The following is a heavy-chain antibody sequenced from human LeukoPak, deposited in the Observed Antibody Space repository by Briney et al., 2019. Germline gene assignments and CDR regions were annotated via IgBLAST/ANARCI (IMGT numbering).Heavy chain of an antibody. CDR3: VKDGGIYPAWYFDC. D-gene: IGHD1-26*01. Sequence: PGGSLRLSCAASGLPFSTYAMTWVRQAPGKGLEWVSTLSDTSSMIYYADSVKGRFTISRDNSKNTVYLQMNSLRVDDTAVYYCVKDGGIYPAWYFDCWGQGTLVTVSS. CDR1: GLPFSTYA. CDR2: LSDTSSMI. J-gene: IGHJ4*02. V-gene: IGHV3-23*01.